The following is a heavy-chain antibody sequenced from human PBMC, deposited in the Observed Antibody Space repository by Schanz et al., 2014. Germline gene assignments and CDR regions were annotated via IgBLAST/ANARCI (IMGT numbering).Heavy chain of an antibody. V-gene: IGHV3-13*01. CDR3: ARVVRYSGYVRHWFFDL. CDR2: IHSTGET. D-gene: IGHD5-12*01. Sequence: EVQLVESGGGLVQPGGSLRLSCVASGFAFSSHDMHWVRQVTGKGLQWVSAIHSTGETYYPDSVQSRFTISRENTKNSLYLQMTNLRAGDTAIYYCARVVRYSGYVRHWFFDLWGRGTSVTVSS. J-gene: IGHJ2*01. CDR1: GFAFSSHD.